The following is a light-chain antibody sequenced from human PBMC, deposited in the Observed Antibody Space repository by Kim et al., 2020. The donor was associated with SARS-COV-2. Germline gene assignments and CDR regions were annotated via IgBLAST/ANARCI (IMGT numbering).Light chain of an antibody. CDR2: GKN. CDR3: NSRDSSGNHYV. Sequence: SSELTQDPAVSVALGQTVRITCQGDSLSSYYASWYQQKPGQAPVLVFYGKNTRPSGIPDRFSGSTSGNTASLTITGAQAEDEADYYCNSRDSSGNHYVFGTGTKVTVL. J-gene: IGLJ1*01. CDR1: SLSSYY. V-gene: IGLV3-19*01.